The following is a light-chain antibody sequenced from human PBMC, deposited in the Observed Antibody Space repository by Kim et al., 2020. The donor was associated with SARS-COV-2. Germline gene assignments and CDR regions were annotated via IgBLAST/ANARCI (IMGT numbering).Light chain of an antibody. J-gene: IGKJ5*01. CDR1: QDIRND. Sequence: ASGGDRVPIPCRASQDIRNDLGWYQQNPGRAPNRLICGASSLQSGVPSRFSGSGSGTEFTLTISSLQPEDFATYFCLQHNAYPITFGQGTRLEIK. CDR2: GAS. CDR3: LQHNAYPIT. V-gene: IGKV1-17*01.